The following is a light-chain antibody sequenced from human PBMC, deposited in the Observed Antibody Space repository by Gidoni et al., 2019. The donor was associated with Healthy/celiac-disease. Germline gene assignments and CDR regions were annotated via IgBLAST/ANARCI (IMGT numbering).Light chain of an antibody. V-gene: IGKV3-15*01. J-gene: IGKJ1*01. CDR1: QSVSSN. Sequence: EIVMTQFPATLSVSPGERATLSCRASQSVSSNLAWYQQKPGQAPRLLIYGASTRATGIPARFSGSGSGTEFTLTISSLQSEDFAVYYCQQYNNWPLTCGQGTKVEIK. CDR2: GAS. CDR3: QQYNNWPLT.